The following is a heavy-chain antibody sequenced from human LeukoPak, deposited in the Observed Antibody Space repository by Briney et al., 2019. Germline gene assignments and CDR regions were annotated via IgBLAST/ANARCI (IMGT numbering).Heavy chain of an antibody. Sequence: SETLSLTCAVYGGSFSGYYWSWIRQPPGKGLEWIGEINHSGSTNYNPSPKSRVTISVDTSKNQFSLKLSSVTAADTAMYYCACRKFTSPWSDPWGQGTLVTVSS. V-gene: IGHV4-34*01. CDR1: GGSFSGYY. CDR2: INHSGST. D-gene: IGHD2-2*01. J-gene: IGHJ5*02. CDR3: ACRKFTSPWSDP.